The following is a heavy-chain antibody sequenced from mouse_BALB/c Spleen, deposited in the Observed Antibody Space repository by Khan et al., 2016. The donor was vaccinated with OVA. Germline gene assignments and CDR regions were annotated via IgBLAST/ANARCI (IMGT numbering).Heavy chain of an antibody. Sequence: VQLQQSGPELMRPGASVKISCKASGYSFSTYYIHWVTLSHGKTLEWIGYIDPFNGGSTYNQKFKGKATLTVDKSSSTAYMHLTSLTSEDSAVYYCARHGSTSWFAYWGQGTLVTVSA. V-gene: IGHV1S135*01. CDR2: IDPFNGGS. CDR3: ARHGSTSWFAY. J-gene: IGHJ3*01. CDR1: GYSFSTYY. D-gene: IGHD1-1*01.